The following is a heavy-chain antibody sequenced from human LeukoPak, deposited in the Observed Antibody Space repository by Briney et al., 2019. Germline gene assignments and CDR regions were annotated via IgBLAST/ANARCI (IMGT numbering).Heavy chain of an antibody. CDR1: GFTFSTYN. CDR2: IKQDGSEM. V-gene: IGHV3-7*01. Sequence: PGGSLRLSCAASGFTFSTYNMNWVRQAPGKGLEWVANIKQDGSEMYYVDSVKGRFTISRDNTKNSLFLHMSSLRAEDTAVYFCASSYFDNSLHAYDIWGRGTLVTVSS. D-gene: IGHD3-22*01. CDR3: ASSYFDNSLHAYDI. J-gene: IGHJ3*02.